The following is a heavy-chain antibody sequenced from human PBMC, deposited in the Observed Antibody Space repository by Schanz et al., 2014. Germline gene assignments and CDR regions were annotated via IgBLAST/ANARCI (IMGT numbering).Heavy chain of an antibody. J-gene: IGHJ4*02. Sequence: VQLLESGGGLVEPGGSLRLSCAASGFSFSDYYMSWIRQAPGKGLEWISFINTGSNYINYADSVKGRFTISRDNAKNSLFLQMNSLRPEDTAVYYCARDHTTESYYSAGPPIDYWGQGTLLTVSS. CDR1: GFSFSDYY. CDR2: INTGSNYI. D-gene: IGHD1-26*01. V-gene: IGHV3-11*06. CDR3: ARDHTTESYYSAGPPIDY.